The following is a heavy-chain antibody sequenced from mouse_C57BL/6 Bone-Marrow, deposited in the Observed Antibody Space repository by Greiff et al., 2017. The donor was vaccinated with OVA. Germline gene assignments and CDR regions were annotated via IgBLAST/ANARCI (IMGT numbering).Heavy chain of an antibody. CDR1: GYTFTSYT. CDR2: INPSSGYT. V-gene: IGHV1-4*01. CDR3: ARGGDSNWYFDV. D-gene: IGHD2-5*01. J-gene: IGHJ1*03. Sequence: VQLQQSGAELARPGASVKMSCKASGYTFTSYTMHWVKQRPGQGLEWIGYINPSSGYTKYNQKFKDKATLTADKSSSTAYMQLSSLTSEDSAVYYCARGGDSNWYFDVWGTGTTVTVSS.